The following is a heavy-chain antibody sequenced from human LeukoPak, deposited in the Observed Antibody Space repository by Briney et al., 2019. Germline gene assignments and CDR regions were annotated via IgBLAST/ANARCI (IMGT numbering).Heavy chain of an antibody. D-gene: IGHD3-10*01. V-gene: IGHV1-46*01. CDR1: GYTFTSYY. CDR3: ARDRRERSGSYYNVFDAFDI. Sequence: GASVKVSCKASGYTFTSYYMHWVRQAPGQGLEWMGIINPSGGSTTYAQKFQGRVTMTRDTSTSTVYMELSSLRSEDTAVYYCARDRRERSGSYYNVFDAFDIWGQGTMVTVSS. J-gene: IGHJ3*02. CDR2: INPSGGST.